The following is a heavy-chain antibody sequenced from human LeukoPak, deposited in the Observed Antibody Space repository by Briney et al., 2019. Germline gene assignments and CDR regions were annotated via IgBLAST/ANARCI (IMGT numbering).Heavy chain of an antibody. Sequence: GGSLRLSCAASGLTVSSNYMSWVRQAPGKGLEWVSVTDRGGSTYYADPVKGRFTISRDNSENTLYLQMNSLRTEDTAVYYCGTTPLLATWNYWGQGTLVTVSS. CDR1: GLTVSSNY. D-gene: IGHD2-15*01. V-gene: IGHV3-53*01. J-gene: IGHJ4*02. CDR2: TDRGGST. CDR3: GTTPLLATWNY.